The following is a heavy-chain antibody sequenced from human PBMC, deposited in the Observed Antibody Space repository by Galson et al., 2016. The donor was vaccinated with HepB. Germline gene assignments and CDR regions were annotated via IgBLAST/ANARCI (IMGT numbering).Heavy chain of an antibody. J-gene: IGHJ6*02. V-gene: IGHV1-46*01. Sequence: SVKVSCKASGYTFTNYYIHWVRQAPGQGLGWVGDINPSGTSTSSAQKFQGRVTVSRDTSTSTVYMELSSLRSEDTAVYYCARDLYSSSSGQEGMDIWGQGTTVTVAS. CDR3: ARDLYSSSSGQEGMDI. CDR1: GYTFTNYY. CDR2: INPSGTST. D-gene: IGHD6-6*01.